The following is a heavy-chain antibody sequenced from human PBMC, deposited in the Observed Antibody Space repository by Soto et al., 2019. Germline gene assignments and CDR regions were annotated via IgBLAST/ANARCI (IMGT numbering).Heavy chain of an antibody. D-gene: IGHD1-7*01. CDR1: GGSISSDDHY. CDR2: IYYTGST. V-gene: IGHV4-30-4*01. CDR3: ARDRSXXXXXXXX. Sequence: QVQLQESGPGLVKPSQTLSLTCTVSGGSISSDDHYWTWIRQPPGKGLEWIGYIYYTGSTNYNPXXXXRVTISMDXXXXXXXXKVNSVXXXXXXXXXCARDRSXXXXXXXXWGQ. J-gene: IGHJ1*01.